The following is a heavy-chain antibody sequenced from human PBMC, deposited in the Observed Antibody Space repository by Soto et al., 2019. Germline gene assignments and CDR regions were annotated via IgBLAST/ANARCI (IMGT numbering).Heavy chain of an antibody. CDR3: AGEYYYGSGSYNWFDP. D-gene: IGHD3-10*01. CDR1: GGTFSSYT. CDR2: IIPILGIA. J-gene: IGHJ5*02. V-gene: IGHV1-69*04. Sequence: SVKVSCKASGGTFSSYTISWVRQAPGQGLEWMGRIIPILGIANYAQKFQGRVTITADKSTSTAYMELSSLRSEDTAVYYCAGEYYYGSGSYNWFDPWGQGTLVTVSS.